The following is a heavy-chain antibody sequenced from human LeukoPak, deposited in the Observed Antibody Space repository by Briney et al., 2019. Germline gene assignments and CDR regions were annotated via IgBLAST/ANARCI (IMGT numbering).Heavy chain of an antibody. Sequence: GGSLRLSCAASGFTFSSYSMNWVRQAPGKGLEWVSSISSSSSYIYYADSVKGRFTISRDNAKNSLYLQMNSLRAEDTAVYYCARLSSDVLRFLEWFFDYWGQGTLATVSS. V-gene: IGHV3-21*01. CDR2: ISSSSSYI. CDR3: ARLSSDVLRFLEWFFDY. CDR1: GFTFSSYS. J-gene: IGHJ4*02. D-gene: IGHD3-3*01.